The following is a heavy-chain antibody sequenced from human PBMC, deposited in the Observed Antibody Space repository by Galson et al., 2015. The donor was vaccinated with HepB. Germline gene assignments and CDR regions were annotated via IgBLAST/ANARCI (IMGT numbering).Heavy chain of an antibody. J-gene: IGHJ4*02. Sequence: SLRLSCAASGFTLSNYAMSWVRQAPGKGLEWVSAIDGSGAYTYYADSVKGRFTTSRDNSKNTLYLQVNSLRAEDTAVYYCAKGSSGGRPYYFDYWGQGTLVTVSS. D-gene: IGHD2-21*01. CDR3: AKGSSGGRPYYFDY. V-gene: IGHV3-23*01. CDR2: IDGSGAYT. CDR1: GFTLSNYA.